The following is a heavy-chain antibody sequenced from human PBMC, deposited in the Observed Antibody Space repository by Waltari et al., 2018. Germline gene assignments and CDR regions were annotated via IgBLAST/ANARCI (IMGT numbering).Heavy chain of an antibody. CDR3: AREVPAAIDY. D-gene: IGHD2-2*01. V-gene: IGHV3-21*01. Sequence: QLLGPGGAWSSLGGPLSLSCQASGFPSVGYSLNGVRQAPGKGLGWVSSISSSSSYIYYADSVKGRFTISRDNAKNSLYLQMNSLRAEDTAVYYCAREVPAAIDYWGQGTLVTVSS. CDR2: ISSSSSYI. J-gene: IGHJ4*02. CDR1: GFPSVGYS.